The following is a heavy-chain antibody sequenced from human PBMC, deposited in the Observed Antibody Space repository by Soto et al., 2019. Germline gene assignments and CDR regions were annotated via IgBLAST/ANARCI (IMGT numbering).Heavy chain of an antibody. D-gene: IGHD3-10*01. CDR2: ISYDGSNK. V-gene: IGHV3-30*18. CDR1: GFTFRSCA. CDR3: AKGLYDYGAGSYTSYFDY. J-gene: IGHJ4*02. Sequence: GGSLRLSCAASGFTFRSCAMHWFRQAPGKGPEWVAVISYDGSNKLYSDSVKGRFTISRDNSKNTLYLQMNSLRAEDTAVYHCAKGLYDYGAGSYTSYFDYWGKGTLVTLSS.